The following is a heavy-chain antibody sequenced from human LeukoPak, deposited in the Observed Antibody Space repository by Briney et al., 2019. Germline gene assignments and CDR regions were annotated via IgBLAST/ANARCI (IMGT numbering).Heavy chain of an antibody. Sequence: GGSLRLSCAASGFTVSSNHMSWVRQAPGKGLEWVSVIYSGGSTYYADSVKGRFTISRDNSKNTLYLQMNSLRAEDTAVYYCANMVDWCFDLWGRGTLVTVPS. CDR3: ANMVDWCFDL. V-gene: IGHV3-53*01. J-gene: IGHJ2*01. D-gene: IGHD2-15*01. CDR2: IYSGGST. CDR1: GFTVSSNH.